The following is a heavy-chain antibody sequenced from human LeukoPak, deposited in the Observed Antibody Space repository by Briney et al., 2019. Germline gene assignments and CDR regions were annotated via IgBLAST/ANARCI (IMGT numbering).Heavy chain of an antibody. D-gene: IGHD3-10*01. CDR2: IYYSGST. CDR3: ARGWFGELLWDAFDI. V-gene: IGHV4-30-4*08. Sequence: SETLSLTCTVSGGSISSGGYYWSWLRQPPGTGLEWLGYIYYSGSTYYNPSLKSRVTISVDTSKNQFSLKLSSVTAADTAVYYCARGWFGELLWDAFDIWGQGTMVTVSS. J-gene: IGHJ3*02. CDR1: GGSISSGGYY.